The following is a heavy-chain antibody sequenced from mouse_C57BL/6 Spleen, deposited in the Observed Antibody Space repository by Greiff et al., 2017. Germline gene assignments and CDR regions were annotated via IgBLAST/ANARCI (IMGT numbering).Heavy chain of an antibody. D-gene: IGHD1-1*01. Sequence: VQLKQSGAELVKPGASVKLSCSASGFNIKDYYMHWVKQRTEQGLEWIGRIDPEDGETKYAPKFQGKATITADTSSNTAYLQLSRLTSEDTAVYYCARSYYGSSMYFDVWGTGTTVTVSS. CDR1: GFNIKDYY. J-gene: IGHJ1*03. CDR3: ARSYYGSSMYFDV. CDR2: IDPEDGET. V-gene: IGHV14-2*01.